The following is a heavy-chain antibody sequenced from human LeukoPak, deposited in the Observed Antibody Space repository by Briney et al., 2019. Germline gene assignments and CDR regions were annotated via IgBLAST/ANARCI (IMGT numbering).Heavy chain of an antibody. Sequence: GGSLRLSCAPSGFTVSSNYMSWVRQAPGKGLEWVSAISGSGGSTYYADSVKGRFTISRDNSKNTLYLQMNSLRAGDTAVYYCAKDGAPRTRFLEWLYSPFDYWGQGTLVTVSS. CDR3: AKDGAPRTRFLEWLYSPFDY. D-gene: IGHD3-3*01. J-gene: IGHJ4*02. V-gene: IGHV3-23*01. CDR1: GFTVSSNY. CDR2: ISGSGGST.